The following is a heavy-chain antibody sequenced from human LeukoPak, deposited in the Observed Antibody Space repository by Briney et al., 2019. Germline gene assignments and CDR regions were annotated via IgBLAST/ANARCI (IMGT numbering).Heavy chain of an antibody. CDR2: ISAYDGDT. CDR3: ARDGEGDYAGSDY. CDR1: GYIFSGHG. J-gene: IGHJ4*02. Sequence: ASVKVSCRTSGYIFSGHGFTWVRQAPGQGLEWMGWISAYDGDTNYAQKLQGRVTMTTDTSTSTAYMELRSLRSDDTAVYYCARDGEGDYAGSDYWGQGTLVTVSS. D-gene: IGHD4-17*01. V-gene: IGHV1-18*01.